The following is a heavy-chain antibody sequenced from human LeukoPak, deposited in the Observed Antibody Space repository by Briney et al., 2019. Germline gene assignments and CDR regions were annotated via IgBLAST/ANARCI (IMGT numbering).Heavy chain of an antibody. CDR3: ARGPLDSADYSFDY. CDR1: GGSINNHH. D-gene: IGHD3-22*01. J-gene: IGHJ4*02. CDR2: VAYTGSA. V-gene: IGHV4-59*11. Sequence: SETLSLTCNVSGGSINNHHWSWIRQPPGKRLEWIAYVAYTGSAVYNPSLKSRVTISVDTFKNQFSLKLKSVTAADTAVYYCARGPLDSADYSFDYWGQGALVTASS.